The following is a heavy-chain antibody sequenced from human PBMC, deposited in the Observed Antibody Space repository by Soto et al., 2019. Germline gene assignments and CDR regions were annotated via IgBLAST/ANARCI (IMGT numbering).Heavy chain of an antibody. CDR3: ARASRGELSYDAFDI. D-gene: IGHD3-16*02. J-gene: IGHJ3*02. V-gene: IGHV4-4*02. CDR1: GGSISGSHW. Sequence: SETLSLTCVVSGGSISGSHWWSWVRQFPGMGLEWIGEVYHSGPTNYNPSFKSRVTLSADKSKSQLSLKLTSVTAADTAVYYCARASRGELSYDAFDIWGQGTMVTVSS. CDR2: VYHSGPT.